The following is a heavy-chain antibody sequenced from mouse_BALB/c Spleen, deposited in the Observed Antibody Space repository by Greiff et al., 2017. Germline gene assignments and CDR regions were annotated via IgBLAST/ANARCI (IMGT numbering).Heavy chain of an antibody. Sequence: QVQLKQPGAELVMPGASVKMSCKASGYTFTDYWMHWVKQRPGQGLEWIGAIDTSDSYTSYNQKFKGKATLTVDESSSTAYMQLSSLTSEDSAVYYCAFYYDYDVWFAYWGQGTLVTVSA. J-gene: IGHJ3*01. V-gene: IGHV1-69*01. CDR2: IDTSDSYT. CDR3: AFYYDYDVWFAY. D-gene: IGHD2-4*01. CDR1: GYTFTDYW.